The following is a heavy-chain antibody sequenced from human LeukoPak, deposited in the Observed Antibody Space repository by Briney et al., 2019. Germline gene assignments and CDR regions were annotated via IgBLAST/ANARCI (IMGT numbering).Heavy chain of an antibody. V-gene: IGHV3-23*01. CDR2: ISGSGGST. Sequence: PGGSLRLSCAASGFTFSSYAMSWVRQAPGKGLEWVSAISGSGGSTYYADSVKGRFTISRDNSKNTLYLQMNGLRAEDTAVYYCARHVLRYFDWLLIFDYWGQGTLVTVSS. CDR1: GFTFSSYA. J-gene: IGHJ4*02. CDR3: ARHVLRYFDWLLIFDY. D-gene: IGHD3-9*01.